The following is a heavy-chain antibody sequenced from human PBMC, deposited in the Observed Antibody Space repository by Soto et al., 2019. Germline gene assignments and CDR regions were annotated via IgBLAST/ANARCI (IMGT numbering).Heavy chain of an antibody. D-gene: IGHD6-13*01. CDR2: IWYDGSNK. CDR3: ARASRQLVYFDY. V-gene: IGHV3-33*01. CDR1: GFTFSSYG. J-gene: IGHJ4*02. Sequence: QVQLVESGGGVVQPGRSLRLSCAASGFTFSSYGMHWVRQAPGKGLEWVAVIWYDGSNKYYADSVKGRFTISRDNSKNTLYLKRNSRRAEETAVYYCARASRQLVYFDYWGQGSLVSISS.